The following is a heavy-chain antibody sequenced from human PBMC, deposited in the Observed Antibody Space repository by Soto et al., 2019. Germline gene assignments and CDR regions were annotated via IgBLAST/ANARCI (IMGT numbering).Heavy chain of an antibody. CDR3: ARAPDYYDSSGYHDY. CDR1: GGSISSYY. CDR2: IYYSGST. J-gene: IGHJ4*02. V-gene: IGHV4-59*01. D-gene: IGHD3-22*01. Sequence: PSETLSLTCTVSGGSISSYYWSWIRQPPGKGLEWIGYIYYSGSTNYNPPLKSRVTISVDTSKNQFSLKLSSVTAADTAVYYCARAPDYYDSSGYHDYWGQGTLVTAPQ.